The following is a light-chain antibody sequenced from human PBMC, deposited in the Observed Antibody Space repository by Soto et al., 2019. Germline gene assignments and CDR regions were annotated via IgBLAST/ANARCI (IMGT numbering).Light chain of an antibody. CDR1: QAVNTR. V-gene: IGKV3-11*01. CDR2: LAS. Sequence: ENVLRQSPATLSSFPRDRVTLSCRASQAVNTRLAWYQHKPGQAPRLLIYLASNRAAGVPARFSGSGSGTDFTLTISDVEPEDFAVYCCHERQSWPRTFGQGTKLDIK. CDR3: HERQSWPRT. J-gene: IGKJ1*01.